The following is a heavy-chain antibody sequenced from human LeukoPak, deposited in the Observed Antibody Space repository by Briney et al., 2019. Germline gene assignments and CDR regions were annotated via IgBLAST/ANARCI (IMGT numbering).Heavy chain of an antibody. V-gene: IGHV1-18*01. J-gene: IGHJ1*01. CDR2: ISAYNGYT. CDR3: ARDKAVTTERTQYFHH. D-gene: IGHD4-11*01. Sequence: ASAKVSCKASGYTFTSYAMNWVRQAPGQGLEWMGWISAYNGYTNYAQKFQFRVTMTTDTSTSTAYMELRGLTSDDTAVYYCARDKAVTTERTQYFHHWGQGTLVTVSS. CDR1: GYTFTSYA.